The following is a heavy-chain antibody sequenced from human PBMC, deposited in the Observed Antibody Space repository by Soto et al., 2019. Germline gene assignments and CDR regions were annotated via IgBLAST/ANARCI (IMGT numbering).Heavy chain of an antibody. V-gene: IGHV3-48*02. D-gene: IGHD3-22*01. CDR2: ISSSSSTI. J-gene: IGHJ4*02. CDR3: AREGEGYDSSGYYLGY. Sequence: EVQLVESGGGLGQPGGSLRLSCAASGFTFSSYSMNWVRQAPGKGLEWVSYISSSSSTIYYADSVKGRFTISRDNAKNSLYLQMNSLRDEDTAVYYCAREGEGYDSSGYYLGYWGQGTLVTVSS. CDR1: GFTFSSYS.